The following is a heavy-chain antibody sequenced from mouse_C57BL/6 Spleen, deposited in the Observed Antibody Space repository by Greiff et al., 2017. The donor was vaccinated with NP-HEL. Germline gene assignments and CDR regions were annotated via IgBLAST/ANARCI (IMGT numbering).Heavy chain of an antibody. D-gene: IGHD2-4*01. CDR3: ARYYDYDDGWYFDV. J-gene: IGHJ1*03. CDR2: INPNNGGT. Sequence: EVMLVESGPELVKPGASVKIPCKASGYTFTDYNMDWVKQSHGKSLEWIGDINPNNGGTIYNQKFKGKATLTVDKSSSTAYMELRSLTSEDTAVYYCARYYDYDDGWYFDVWGTGTTVTVSS. CDR1: GYTFTDYN. V-gene: IGHV1-18*01.